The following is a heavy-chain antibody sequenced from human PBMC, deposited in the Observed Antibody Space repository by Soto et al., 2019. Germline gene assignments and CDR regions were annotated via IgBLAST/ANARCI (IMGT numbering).Heavy chain of an antibody. CDR3: ARSDFFSISCYFNY. Sequence: QVSLVQSGAEVKKPGASVKVSCKASGYTFTSYYVHWVRQAPGQGLEWMGIINPMGATTTYAQNFQGRVAMTTDTSTSTFYMELSSLRSEDTAVYYCARSDFFSISCYFNYWGQGTLVTVSS. D-gene: IGHD2-2*01. CDR1: GYTFTSYY. J-gene: IGHJ4*02. CDR2: INPMGATT. V-gene: IGHV1-46*01.